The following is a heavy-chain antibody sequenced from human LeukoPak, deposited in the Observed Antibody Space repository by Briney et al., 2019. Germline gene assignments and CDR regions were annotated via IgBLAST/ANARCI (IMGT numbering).Heavy chain of an antibody. V-gene: IGHV3-30*02. J-gene: IGHJ4*02. CDR3: AKGHKGFYYGSGSSFDY. CDR1: GFTFSSYG. D-gene: IGHD3-10*01. CDR2: IRYDGSNK. Sequence: GGSLRLSCAASGFTFSSYGMHWVRQAPGKGLEWVAFIRYDGSNKYYADSVKGRFTTSRDNSKNTLYLQMNSLRAEDTAVYYCAKGHKGFYYGSGSSFDYWGQGTLVTVSS.